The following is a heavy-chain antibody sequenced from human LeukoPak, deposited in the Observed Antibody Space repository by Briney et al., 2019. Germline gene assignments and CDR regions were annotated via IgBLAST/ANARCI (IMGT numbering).Heavy chain of an antibody. Sequence: GGSLRPSCAASGFTFSSYWMHWVRQAPGKGLVWVSRIKSDGSTTTYADSVKGRFTISRDNAKNTLYLQMNSLRAEDTAVYYCARVVDTHFDYWGQGTLVTVSS. D-gene: IGHD5-18*01. J-gene: IGHJ4*02. CDR2: IKSDGSTT. CDR3: ARVVDTHFDY. V-gene: IGHV3-74*01. CDR1: GFTFSSYW.